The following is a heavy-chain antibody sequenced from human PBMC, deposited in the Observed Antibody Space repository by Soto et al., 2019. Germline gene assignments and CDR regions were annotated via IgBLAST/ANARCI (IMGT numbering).Heavy chain of an antibody. CDR1: GYTFTSYY. CDR3: AREAEANCWNGFAAGKYYFDF. D-gene: IGHD1-1*01. J-gene: IGHJ4*02. Sequence: RASVKVSCKASGYTFTSYYIYWVRQATGQGLECMGWMNPNTGNADYAQKFQGRVTMTSDTSISTAHMELSSLRSEDTAGYFCAREAEANCWNGFAAGKYYFDFWGQGTLVTVSS. V-gene: IGHV1-8*01. CDR2: MNPNTGNA.